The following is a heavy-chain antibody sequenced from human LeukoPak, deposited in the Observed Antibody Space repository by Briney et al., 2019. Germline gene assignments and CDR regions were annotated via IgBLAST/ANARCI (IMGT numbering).Heavy chain of an antibody. CDR2: INHSGST. J-gene: IGHJ4*02. D-gene: IGHD3-3*01. V-gene: IGHV4-34*01. CDR3: ARVITTGDANYFDY. CDR1: GGSFSGYY. Sequence: SETLSLTCAVYGGSFSGYYWSWIRQPPGKGLEWIGEINHSGSTNYNPSLKSRVTISVDTSKNQFSLKLSSVIAADTAVYYCARVITTGDANYFDYWGQGTLVTVSS.